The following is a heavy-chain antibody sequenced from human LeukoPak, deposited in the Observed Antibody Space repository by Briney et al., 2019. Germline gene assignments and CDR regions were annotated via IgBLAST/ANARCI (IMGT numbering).Heavy chain of an antibody. Sequence: PGGSLRLSCAASGFTFSSYTMNWVRQAPGKGLEWVSTITTSDGNTYCADSVKGRFTVSRDNSKNTLFLQMNSLRAEDTAVYYCAKDGGLWVSAHWGDSWGRGTLVTVSS. CDR2: ITTSDGNT. CDR1: GFTFSSYT. D-gene: IGHD7-27*01. J-gene: IGHJ4*02. V-gene: IGHV3-23*01. CDR3: AKDGGLWVSAHWGDS.